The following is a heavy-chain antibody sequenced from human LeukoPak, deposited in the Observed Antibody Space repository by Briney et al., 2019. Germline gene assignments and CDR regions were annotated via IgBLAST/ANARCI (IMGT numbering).Heavy chain of an antibody. J-gene: IGHJ4*02. D-gene: IGHD1-1*01. V-gene: IGHV3-23*01. CDR2: ISGSGGST. CDR1: GFTFSSYA. CDR3: AKDYTWNDEPYFFNY. Sequence: PGGSLRLSCAASGFTFSSYAMSWVRQAPGKGLEWVSAISGSGGSTYYADSVKGRFTISRDNSKNTVYLQMNSLRPEDTARYYCAKDYTWNDEPYFFNYWGQGTLVTVSS.